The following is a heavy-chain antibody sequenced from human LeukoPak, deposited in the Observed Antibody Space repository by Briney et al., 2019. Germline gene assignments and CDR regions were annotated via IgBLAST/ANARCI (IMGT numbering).Heavy chain of an antibody. Sequence: ASVKVSCKASGGTFSSYAISWVRQAPGQGLEWMGGIIPIFGTANYAQKFQGRVTITADESTSTAYMELSSLRSEDTAVYYCARAWLGYYDSSGYYWGQGTLVTVSS. CDR2: IIPIFGTA. CDR3: ARAWLGYYDSSGYY. J-gene: IGHJ4*02. D-gene: IGHD3-22*01. CDR1: GGTFSSYA. V-gene: IGHV1-69*01.